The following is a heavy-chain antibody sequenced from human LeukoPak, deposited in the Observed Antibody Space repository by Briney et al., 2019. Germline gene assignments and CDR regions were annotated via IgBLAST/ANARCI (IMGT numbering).Heavy chain of an antibody. CDR2: IIPIFGTA. Sequence: SVKVSCKASGGTFSSYVISWVRQAPGKGLEWMGGIIPIFGTANYAQKFQGRVTITADESTSTAYMELSSLRSEDTAVYYCARALLRYCSGTSCYWFDPWGQGTQVTVSS. J-gene: IGHJ5*02. CDR1: GGTFSSYV. D-gene: IGHD2-2*01. CDR3: ARALLRYCSGTSCYWFDP. V-gene: IGHV1-69*13.